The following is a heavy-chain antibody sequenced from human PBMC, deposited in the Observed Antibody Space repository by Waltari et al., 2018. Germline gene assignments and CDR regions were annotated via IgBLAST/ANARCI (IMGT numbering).Heavy chain of an antibody. Sequence: QVQLVQSGAEVKKPGSSVKVSCKASGGTFSSYAISWVRQAPGQGLEWMGGIIPIFGTANYAQKFQGRVTITADKSTSTAYMELSSLRSEDTAVYYCARVGFGDFWSGYSGGFDYWGQGTLVTVSS. V-gene: IGHV1-69*14. CDR1: GGTFSSYA. J-gene: IGHJ4*02. D-gene: IGHD3-3*01. CDR2: IIPIFGTA. CDR3: ARVGFGDFWSGYSGGFDY.